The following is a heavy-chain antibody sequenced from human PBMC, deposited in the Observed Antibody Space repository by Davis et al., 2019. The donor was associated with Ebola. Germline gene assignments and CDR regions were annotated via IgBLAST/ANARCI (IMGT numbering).Heavy chain of an antibody. V-gene: IGHV4-34*01. CDR2: INHSGST. Sequence: SETLSLTCAVYGGSFSGYYWSWIRQPPGKGLEWIGEINHSGSTNYNPSLKSRVTISVDTSKNQFSLKLSSVTAADTAVYYCALVPAATQGAFDIWGQGTMVIVSS. CDR1: GGSFSGYY. D-gene: IGHD2-2*01. J-gene: IGHJ3*02. CDR3: ALVPAATQGAFDI.